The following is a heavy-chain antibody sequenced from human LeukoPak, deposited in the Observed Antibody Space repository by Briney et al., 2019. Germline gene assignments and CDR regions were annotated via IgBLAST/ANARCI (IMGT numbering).Heavy chain of an antibody. CDR1: GFTFSSYG. CDR2: ISGSGGST. V-gene: IGHV3-23*01. D-gene: IGHD3-22*01. J-gene: IGHJ4*02. CDR3: AKDYRPYDSSGMN. Sequence: PGGSLRLSCAASGFTFSSYGMSWVRQAPGKGLEWVSAISGSGGSTYYADSVKGRFTISRDNSKNTLYLQMNSLRAEDTAVYYCAKDYRPYDSSGMNWGQGTLVTVSS.